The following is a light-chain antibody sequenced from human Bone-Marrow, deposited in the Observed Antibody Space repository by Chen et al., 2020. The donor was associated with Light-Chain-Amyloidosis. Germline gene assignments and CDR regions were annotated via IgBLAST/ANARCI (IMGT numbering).Light chain of an antibody. J-gene: IGLJ2*01. V-gene: IGLV3-25*03. CDR1: DLPTKY. CDR2: RDT. CDR3: QSADSSGTYEVI. Sequence: SYELTQPPSVSVSPGQTARITCSGDDLPTKYAYWYQQKPVQAPVLVIHRDTERPSGISERFSGSSSGKTATLTISGVQAEDEADYHGQSADSSGTYEVIFGGGTKLTVL.